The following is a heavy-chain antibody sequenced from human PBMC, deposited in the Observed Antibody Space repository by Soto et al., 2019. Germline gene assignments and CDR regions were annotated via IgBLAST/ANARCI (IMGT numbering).Heavy chain of an antibody. D-gene: IGHD1-7*01. V-gene: IGHV1-69*01. CDR3: ESPISLNGTTGAFDI. CDR1: GGTFSSYA. Sequence: QVQLVQSVAEVKKPGSSVKVSCKASGGTFSSYAISWVRQAPGQGLEWMGGSIPIFGTANYAQQFQGRVKITADESTSTAHMELRSLRCEDTAVYYCESPISLNGTTGAFDIWGQGTIVTVSS. CDR2: SIPIFGTA. J-gene: IGHJ3*02.